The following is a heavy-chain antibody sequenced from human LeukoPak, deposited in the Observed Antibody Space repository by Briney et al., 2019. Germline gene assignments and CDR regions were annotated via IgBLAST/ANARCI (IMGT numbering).Heavy chain of an antibody. CDR3: AKGSSSGWSFDY. J-gene: IGHJ4*02. V-gene: IGHV3-23*01. D-gene: IGHD6-19*01. CDR1: GFTFSSYA. CDR2: ISGSGGST. Sequence: GASLQISCAASGFTFSSYAMSGVRQAAGKGVEWVSAISGSGGSTYYADSVKGRFTISRDNSKNTLYLQMNSLRAEDTAVYYCAKGSSSGWSFDYWGQGTLVTVSS.